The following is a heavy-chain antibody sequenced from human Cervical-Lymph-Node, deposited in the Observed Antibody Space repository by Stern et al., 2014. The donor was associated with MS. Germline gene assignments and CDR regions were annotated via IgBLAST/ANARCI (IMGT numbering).Heavy chain of an antibody. CDR2: INPRGGRT. D-gene: IGHD2/OR15-2a*01. CDR1: GYTFTSDY. V-gene: IGHV1-46*01. CDR3: ARQNYYNGMDV. J-gene: IGHJ6*02. Sequence: QVQLVQSGAEVKKPGASVKVSCKASGYTFTSDYIHWVRQAPGQGLEWMGIINPRGGRTSYAQKFQGRVTMTSDTSTSTVHMELSSLRSEDTAVYYCARQNYYNGMDVWGQGTTVTVSS.